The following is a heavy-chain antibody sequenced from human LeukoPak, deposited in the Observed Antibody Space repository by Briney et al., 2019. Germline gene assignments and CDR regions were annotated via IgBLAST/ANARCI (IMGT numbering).Heavy chain of an antibody. CDR3: ARDFPLSGVGAFDI. V-gene: IGHV3-48*03. D-gene: IGHD2/OR15-2a*01. CDR1: GFTLSGYE. J-gene: IGHJ3*02. Sequence: PGGSPRLSCAASGFTLSGYEMDWVRQAPGKGLEWVAYISRSGSTTYYADSVKDRFTISRDNAKNSLSLQMNSLRAEDTAVYYCARDFPLSGVGAFDIWGQGTMVTVSS. CDR2: ISRSGSTT.